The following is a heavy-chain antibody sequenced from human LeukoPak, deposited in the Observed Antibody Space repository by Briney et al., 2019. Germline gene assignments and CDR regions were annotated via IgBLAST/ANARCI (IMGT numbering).Heavy chain of an antibody. CDR3: AKDVNDYSNSPTFDY. D-gene: IGHD4-11*01. Sequence: GGSLRLSCAASGFTFSSYAMSWVRQAPGKGLEWVSAISGSGGSTYYADSVKGRFTISRDNSKNTLYLQMNSLRAEDTAVYYCAKDVNDYSNSPTFDYWGQGTLVTVSS. J-gene: IGHJ4*02. CDR2: ISGSGGST. V-gene: IGHV3-23*01. CDR1: GFTFSSYA.